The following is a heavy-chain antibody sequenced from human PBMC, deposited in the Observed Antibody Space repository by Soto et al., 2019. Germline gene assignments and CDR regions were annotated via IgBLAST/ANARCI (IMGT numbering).Heavy chain of an antibody. CDR2: IIPISGRV. V-gene: IGHV1-69*06. J-gene: IGHJ3*01. CDR3: ARGPPFDSFSL. Sequence: QEQLVQSGAGVKKPGSSVQVSCKASGVNFSDYGISWVRQAPGQGLEWMGGIIPISGRVYYAEKFQGRVTITSDRSTNTAYVEITSLSSDVTAVYYCARGPPFDSFSLWGPGTLVTVSS. CDR1: GVNFSDYG. D-gene: IGHD2-21*01.